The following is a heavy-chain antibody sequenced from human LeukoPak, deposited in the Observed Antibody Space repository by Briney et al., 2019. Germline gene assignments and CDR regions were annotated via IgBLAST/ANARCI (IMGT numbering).Heavy chain of an antibody. CDR2: IYHSGST. V-gene: IGHV4-38-2*02. CDR1: GYSFSSDYY. CDR3: ARGGNYNFDY. D-gene: IGHD1-7*01. Sequence: SETLSLTCTVSGYSFSSDYYWGWIRPPPGKGLEWIGSIYHSGSTYYNPSLKSRVTISVDTSKNQFSLKLSSVTAADTAVYYCARGGNYNFDYWGQGTLVTVSS. J-gene: IGHJ4*02.